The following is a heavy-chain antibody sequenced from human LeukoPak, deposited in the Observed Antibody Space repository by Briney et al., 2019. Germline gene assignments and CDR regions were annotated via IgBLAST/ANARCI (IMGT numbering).Heavy chain of an antibody. CDR3: ARDKNSSTWYWFDP. J-gene: IGHJ5*02. CDR2: ISGYNGRT. D-gene: IGHD6-13*01. V-gene: IGHV1-18*01. CDR1: GYTFSNYG. Sequence: ASVKVSCKASGYTFSNYGISWVRQAPGQGLEWMGWISGYNGRTNYAQNLQGRVTMTTDTSTSTTYMELGSLRSDDTAVYYCARDKNSSTWYWFDPWGQGTLVTVSS.